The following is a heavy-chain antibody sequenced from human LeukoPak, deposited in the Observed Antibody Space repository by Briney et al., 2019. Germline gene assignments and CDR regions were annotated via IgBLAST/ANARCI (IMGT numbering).Heavy chain of an antibody. V-gene: IGHV4-39*01. CDR3: ARHEGEVTVGRDNRRIKSLRYSGSQIDY. J-gene: IGHJ4*02. CDR2: IYYSGST. D-gene: IGHD3-9*01. Sequence: PSETLSLTCTVSGGSISSSSYYWGWIRQPPGKGLEWIGSIYYSGSTYYNPSLKSRVTISVDTSKNQFSLKLSSVTAADTAVYYCARHEGEVTVGRDNRRIKSLRYSGSQIDYWGQGTLVTVSS. CDR1: GGSISSSSYY.